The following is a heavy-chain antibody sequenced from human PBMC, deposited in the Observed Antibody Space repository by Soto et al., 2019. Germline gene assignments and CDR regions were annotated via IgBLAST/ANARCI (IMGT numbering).Heavy chain of an antibody. D-gene: IGHD1-1*01. Sequence: QVQLQQWGAGLVKPSETLSLSCAVSGQSFSGHSWAWIRQPPGKGLEWIGEINESGSTYYNPSLKSRVTSSTDTSKNQFSLKLSSVSAADTAAYFCARGSGIVALPGELEDVKYDYWGQGTLVNVSS. J-gene: IGHJ4*02. CDR2: INESGST. V-gene: IGHV4-34*01. CDR1: GQSFSGHS. CDR3: ARGSGIVALPGELEDVKYDY.